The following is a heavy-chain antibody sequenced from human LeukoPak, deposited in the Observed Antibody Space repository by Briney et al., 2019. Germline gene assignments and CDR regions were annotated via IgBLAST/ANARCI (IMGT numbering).Heavy chain of an antibody. D-gene: IGHD3-10*01. CDR3: TRGDGSGSYYGGDAFDI. J-gene: IGHJ3*02. CDR2: IRSTAYGGTT. CDR1: GFTFGDYA. V-gene: IGHV3-49*04. Sequence: GGSLRLSYTASGFTFGDYAMSWVRQAPGKGLEWVGFIRSTAYGGTTEYAASVKGRFTISRDDSKSIAYLQMNSLKTEDTAVYYCTRGDGSGSYYGGDAFDIWGQGTMVTVSS.